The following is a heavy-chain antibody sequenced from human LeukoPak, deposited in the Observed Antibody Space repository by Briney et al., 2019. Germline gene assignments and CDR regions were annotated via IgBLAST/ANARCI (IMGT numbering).Heavy chain of an antibody. J-gene: IGHJ4*02. V-gene: IGHV3-48*03. CDR3: ARHDTGDDFDL. CDR2: VSNSGATK. CDR1: GFTFSLFE. Sequence: GGSLRLSCVASGFTFSLFEMNWVRQTPGKGLEWISYVSNSGATKHYRDSVKGRFTISRDNAKNSLFLQMDSLRAEDTGLYYCARHDTGDDFDLWGQGTPVTVTS. D-gene: IGHD5-18*01.